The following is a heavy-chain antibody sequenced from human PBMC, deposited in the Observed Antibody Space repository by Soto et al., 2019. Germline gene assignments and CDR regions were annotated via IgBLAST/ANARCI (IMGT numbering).Heavy chain of an antibody. V-gene: IGHV4-30-4*01. CDR1: DVSIWNGHVS. CDR3: ARQKVQIGPGFFDY. CDR2: IYHTGTI. D-gene: IGHD5-12*01. J-gene: IGHJ4*02. Sequence: TLSVTWSVSDVSIWNGHVSLSLIHQPPGKGLEWLTSIYHTGTIYITPSLRSRLTISSDTSRNQFSLNLTSVTAADTALYFCARQKVQIGPGFFDYLGQGTLVTVSS.